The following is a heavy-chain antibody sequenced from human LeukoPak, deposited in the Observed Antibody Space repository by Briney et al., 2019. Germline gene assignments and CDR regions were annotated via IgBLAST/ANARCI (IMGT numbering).Heavy chain of an antibody. CDR2: ISAYNGNT. Sequence: ASVKVSCKASGYTFTSYSITWVRQAPGQGLEWMGWISAYNGNTDYAQKLQGRVTMTTDTSTSTAYMELRSLRSDDTAVYYCARLFYYYYYMDVWGKGTTVTISS. V-gene: IGHV1-18*01. J-gene: IGHJ6*03. CDR1: GYTFTSYS. CDR3: ARLFYYYYYMDV.